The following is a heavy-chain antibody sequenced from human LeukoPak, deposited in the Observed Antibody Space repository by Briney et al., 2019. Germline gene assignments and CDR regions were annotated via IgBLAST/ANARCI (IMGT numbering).Heavy chain of an antibody. D-gene: IGHD4-17*01. CDR1: GGTFSSDA. CDR3: ARSTVTTSGWFDP. CDR2: IIPIFGIA. Sequence: GASVKVSCKASGGTFSSDAISWVRQAPGQGLEWMGRIIPIFGIASYAQKFQGRVTITADKSTSTAYMELSSLRSEDTAVYYCARSTVTTSGWFDPWGQGTLVTVSS. V-gene: IGHV1-69*04. J-gene: IGHJ5*02.